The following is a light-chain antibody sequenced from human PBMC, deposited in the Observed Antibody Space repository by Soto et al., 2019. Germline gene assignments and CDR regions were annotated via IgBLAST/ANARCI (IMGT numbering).Light chain of an antibody. CDR2: DAS. Sequence: EIVLTQSPATLSLSPGERATLSCRASQSVSSYLAWYQQKPGQAPRLLIYDASNRATGIPARFSGSGSGTDFNLTISSLEPEDFAVYYCQQRSNWPPEFTFGPGTKVDIK. CDR3: QQRSNWPPEFT. J-gene: IGKJ3*01. CDR1: QSVSSY. V-gene: IGKV3-11*01.